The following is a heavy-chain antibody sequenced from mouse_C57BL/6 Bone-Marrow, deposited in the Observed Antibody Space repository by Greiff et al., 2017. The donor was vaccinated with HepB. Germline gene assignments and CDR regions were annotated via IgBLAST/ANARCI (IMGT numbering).Heavy chain of an antibody. CDR1: GYTFTDYY. CDR3: ARGGNSYYAMDY. Sequence: VQLQQSGPVLVKPGASVKMSCKASGYTFTDYYMNWVKQSHGKSLEWIGVINPYNGGTSYNQKFKGKATLTVDKSSSTAYMELNSLTSEDSAVYYCARGGNSYYAMDYWGQGTSVTVSS. V-gene: IGHV1-19*01. J-gene: IGHJ4*01. CDR2: INPYNGGT.